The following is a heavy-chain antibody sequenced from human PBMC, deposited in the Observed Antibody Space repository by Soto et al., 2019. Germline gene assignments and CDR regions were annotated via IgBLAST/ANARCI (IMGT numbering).Heavy chain of an antibody. CDR2: IYYSGST. CDR3: ARMAYCSSTSCHHELYYYYMDV. V-gene: IGHV4-59*01. J-gene: IGHJ6*03. D-gene: IGHD2-2*01. CDR1: GGSISSYY. Sequence: SETLSLTCTVSGGSISSYYWSWIRQPPGKGLEWIGYIYYSGSTNYNPSLKSRVTISVDTSKNQFSLKLSSVTAADTAVYYCARMAYCSSTSCHHELYYYYMDVWGKGTTVTVSS.